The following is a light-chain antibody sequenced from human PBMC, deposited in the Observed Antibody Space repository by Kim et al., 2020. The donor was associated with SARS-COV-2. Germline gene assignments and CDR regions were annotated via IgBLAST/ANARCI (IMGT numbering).Light chain of an antibody. CDR3: QVWDSRSDHPSYVV. V-gene: IGLV3-21*04. J-gene: IGLJ2*01. CDR2: YDS. Sequence: KTARITGGGKNIGSKSVHGYQQRPGQAPVLVIYYDSDRPSGIPERFSGSNSGNTATLTISRVEAGDEADYYCQVWDSRSDHPSYVVFGGGTQLTV. CDR1: NIGSKS.